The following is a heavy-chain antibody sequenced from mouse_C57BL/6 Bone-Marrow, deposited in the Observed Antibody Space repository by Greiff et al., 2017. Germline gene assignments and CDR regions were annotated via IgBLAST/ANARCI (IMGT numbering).Heavy chain of an antibody. CDR2: IHPNSGST. Sequence: VQLQQSGAELVKPGASVKLSCKASGYTFTSYWMHWVKQRPGQGLEWIGMIHPNSGSTNYNEKFKSKATLTVDKSSSTAYMQLSSLTSEDSAVYYCARGNYYGSSYGYAMDYWGQGTSVTVSS. V-gene: IGHV1-64*01. J-gene: IGHJ4*01. CDR3: ARGNYYGSSYGYAMDY. D-gene: IGHD1-1*01. CDR1: GYTFTSYW.